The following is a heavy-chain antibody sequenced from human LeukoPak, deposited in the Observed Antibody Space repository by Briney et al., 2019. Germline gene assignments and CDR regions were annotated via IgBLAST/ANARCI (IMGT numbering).Heavy chain of an antibody. D-gene: IGHD4-17*01. V-gene: IGHV3-9*01. CDR2: ISWNSGSI. Sequence: GRSLRLSCAASGFTFDDYATHWVRQAPGKGLEWVSGISWNSGSIGYADSVKGRFTISRDNAKNSLYLQMNSLRAEDTAVYYCAKGSATTVTTTRQDDYWGQGTLVTVSS. CDR3: AKGSATTVTTTRQDDY. J-gene: IGHJ4*02. CDR1: GFTFDDYA.